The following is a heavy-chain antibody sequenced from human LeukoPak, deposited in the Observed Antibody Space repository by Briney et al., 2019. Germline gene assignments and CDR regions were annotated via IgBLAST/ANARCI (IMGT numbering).Heavy chain of an antibody. CDR1: GGSISSYY. Sequence: SETLSLTCTVSGGSISSYYWSWIRQPPGKGPEWIGYIYYSGSTNYNPSLKSRVTISVDTSKNQFSLKLSSVTAADTAVYYCARHRHYNWFDPWGQGTLVTVSS. J-gene: IGHJ5*02. CDR2: IYYSGST. CDR3: ARHRHYNWFDP. V-gene: IGHV4-59*08.